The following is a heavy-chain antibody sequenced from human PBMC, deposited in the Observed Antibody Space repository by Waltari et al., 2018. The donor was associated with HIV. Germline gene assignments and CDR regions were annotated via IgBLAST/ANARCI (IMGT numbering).Heavy chain of an antibody. J-gene: IGHJ3*02. CDR2: IKHDGSEK. V-gene: IGHV3-7*03. CDR1: GVPFSAYW. CDR3: ARDLGFLRWIRPGVFDI. D-gene: IGHD2-21*01. Sequence: EVQLVESGGGLVQPGGSLRLSCAASGVPFSAYWMTWVRQAAEKWLVWVANIKHDGSEKHDVDSVRGRFTISRDNAKNSLYLQMNSLGAEDTAVYYCARDLGFLRWIRPGVFDIWGQGTRVTVSS.